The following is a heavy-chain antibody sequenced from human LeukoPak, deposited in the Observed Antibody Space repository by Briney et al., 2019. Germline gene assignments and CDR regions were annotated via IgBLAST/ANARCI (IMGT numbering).Heavy chain of an antibody. CDR1: GGSISSYY. CDR3: ARETANQRRAFDI. V-gene: IGHV4-4*07. J-gene: IGHJ3*02. Sequence: SETLSLTCTVSGGSISSYYWSWIRQPAGKGLEWIGRIYSSGSTYYNPTLNNRVTMSVDTSKNQFSLRVSSVTAADTAVYYCARETANQRRAFDIWGQGTMVTVSS. CDR2: IYSSGST. D-gene: IGHD1-14*01.